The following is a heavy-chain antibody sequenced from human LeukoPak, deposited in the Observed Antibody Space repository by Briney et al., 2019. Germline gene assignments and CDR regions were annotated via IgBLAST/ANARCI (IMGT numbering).Heavy chain of an antibody. CDR2: INSDGSST. CDR1: GFTFSSYW. CDR3: ALDYYNSSGYLRS. J-gene: IGHJ4*02. V-gene: IGHV3-74*01. Sequence: PGGSLRLSCAASGFTFSSYWMHWVRQAPGKGLVWVSRINSDGSSTSYADSVKGRFTISRDNAKNTLYLQMNSLRAEDTAVYYCALDYYNSSGYLRSWGQGTLVTVSS. D-gene: IGHD3-22*01.